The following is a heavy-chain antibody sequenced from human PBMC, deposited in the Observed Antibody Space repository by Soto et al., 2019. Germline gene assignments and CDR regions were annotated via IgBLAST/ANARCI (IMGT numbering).Heavy chain of an antibody. CDR3: ASQVTAVAY. V-gene: IGHV3-72*01. J-gene: IGHJ4*02. CDR1: GFTFSDHY. Sequence: EVQLVESGGGLVQPGGSLRLSCAASGFTFSDHYMDWVRQAPGKGLEWVGRIRNTGKSYSTDYAASVKGRFTISRDDSKNSLFLQMNSLEVADTAMYYCASQVTAVAYWGQGTLVTVSS. CDR2: IRNTGKSYST. D-gene: IGHD2-21*02.